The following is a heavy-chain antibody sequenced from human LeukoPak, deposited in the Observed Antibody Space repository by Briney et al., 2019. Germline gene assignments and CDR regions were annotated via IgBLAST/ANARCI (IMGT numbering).Heavy chain of an antibody. J-gene: IGHJ2*01. D-gene: IGHD3-22*01. Sequence: GGSLRLSCAASGFTFSTCWMTWVAQSPGKGLEGVANINQGGSETNYLDSVRGRFTISTDNAKNSLHLQMNSLRAEGTADYYCSRVSNFHDSSRHYLSWYFDLWGRGTLVTVSS. CDR1: GFTFSTCW. V-gene: IGHV3-7*01. CDR3: SRVSNFHDSSRHYLSWYFDL. CDR2: INQGGSET.